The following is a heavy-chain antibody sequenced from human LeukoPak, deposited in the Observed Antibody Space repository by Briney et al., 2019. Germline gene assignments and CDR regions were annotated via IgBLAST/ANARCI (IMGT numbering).Heavy chain of an antibody. D-gene: IGHD3-10*01. Sequence: SETLSLTCTVSGGSISSYYWSWIRQPPGKGLEWIGRIYTSGSTNYNPSLKSRVTISVDTSKNQFSLKLSSVTAADTAVYYCAREITMVRGVIAAFDIWGQGTMVTVS. CDR2: IYTSGST. CDR3: AREITMVRGVIAAFDI. J-gene: IGHJ3*02. V-gene: IGHV4-4*08. CDR1: GGSISSYY.